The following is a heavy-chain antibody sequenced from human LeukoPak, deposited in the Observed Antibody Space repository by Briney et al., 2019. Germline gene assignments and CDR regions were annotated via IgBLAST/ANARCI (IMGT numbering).Heavy chain of an antibody. J-gene: IGHJ6*03. V-gene: IGHV3-21*01. D-gene: IGHD5-18*01. CDR2: ISSSSSYI. Sequence: GGSLRLSCAASGFTFSSYSMNWVRQAPGKGLEWVSSISSSSSYIFYADSVKGGFTTSRDNAKNSLYLQMNSLRAEDTAVYYCAKGVGYSYGYWYMDVWGKGTTVTVSS. CDR1: GFTFSSYS. CDR3: AKGVGYSYGYWYMDV.